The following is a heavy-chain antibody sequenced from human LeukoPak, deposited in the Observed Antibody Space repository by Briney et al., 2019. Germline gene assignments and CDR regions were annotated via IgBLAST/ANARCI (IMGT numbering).Heavy chain of an antibody. J-gene: IGHJ1*01. Sequence: ASVKVSCKASGYTFTSYGISWVRQAPGQGLEWMGWIIAYNGNTNYAQKLQGRVTMTTDTSTSTAYMELRSLRSDDTAVYYCARESHYYDSSGDFQHWGQGTLVTVSS. CDR1: GYTFTSYG. V-gene: IGHV1-18*01. D-gene: IGHD3-22*01. CDR3: ARESHYYDSSGDFQH. CDR2: IIAYNGNT.